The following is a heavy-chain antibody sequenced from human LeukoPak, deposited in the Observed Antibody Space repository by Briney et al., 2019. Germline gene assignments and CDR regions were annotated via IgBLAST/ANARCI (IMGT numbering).Heavy chain of an antibody. J-gene: IGHJ6*03. CDR2: IRYDGSNK. D-gene: IGHD3-3*01. CDR3: AKDVGEDFWSGYYYYYYYMDV. V-gene: IGHV3-30*02. CDR1: GFTFSSYG. Sequence: PGGSLRLSCAASGFTFSSYGMHWVRQAPGKGLEWVAFIRYDGSNKYYADSVKGRFTISRDNSKNTLYLQMNSLRAEDTAVYYCAKDVGEDFWSGYYYYYYYMDVWGKGTTVTVSS.